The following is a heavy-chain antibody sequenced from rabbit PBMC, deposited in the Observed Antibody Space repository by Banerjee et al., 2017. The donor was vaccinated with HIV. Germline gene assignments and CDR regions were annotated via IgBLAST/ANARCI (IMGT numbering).Heavy chain of an antibody. J-gene: IGHJ4*01. V-gene: IGHV1S45*01. D-gene: IGHD6-1*01. Sequence: QEQLEESGGDLVKPEGSLTLTCTASGFSFSSSYWICWVRQAPGKGLEWIACIYAGSSGSTYYASWAKGRFTISKTSSTTVTLQMTSLTAADTATYFCARVAGYGYGRVFNLWGQGTLVTVS. CDR1: GFSFSSSYW. CDR2: IYAGSSGST. CDR3: ARVAGYGYGRVFNL.